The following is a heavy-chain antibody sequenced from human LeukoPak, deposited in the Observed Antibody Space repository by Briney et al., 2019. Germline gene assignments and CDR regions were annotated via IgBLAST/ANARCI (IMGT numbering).Heavy chain of an antibody. D-gene: IGHD3-22*01. CDR3: ARADPFRRALSYYDSSGYYYVFDY. J-gene: IGHJ4*02. Sequence: SETLSLTCTVSGGSISSGGYYWSWIRQHPGKGLEWIGYIYYSGSTYYNPSLKSRVTISVDTSKNQFSLKLSSVTAADTAVYYCARADPFRRALSYYDSSGYYYVFDYWGQGTLVTVSS. CDR1: GGSISSGGYY. CDR2: IYYSGST. V-gene: IGHV4-31*03.